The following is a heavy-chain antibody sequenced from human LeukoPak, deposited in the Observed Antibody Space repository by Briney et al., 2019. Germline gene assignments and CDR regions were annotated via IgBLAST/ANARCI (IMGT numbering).Heavy chain of an antibody. V-gene: IGHV3-23*01. Sequence: GGSLRLSCAASGFTFSSYAMSWVRQAPGKGLEWVSAISGSGGSTYYADSVKGRFTISRDNSKNTLYLQMNSLRAEDTAVYHCAKDRYSYGFLDYWSQGTLVTVSS. J-gene: IGHJ4*02. CDR3: AKDRYSYGFLDY. CDR1: GFTFSSYA. D-gene: IGHD5-18*01. CDR2: ISGSGGST.